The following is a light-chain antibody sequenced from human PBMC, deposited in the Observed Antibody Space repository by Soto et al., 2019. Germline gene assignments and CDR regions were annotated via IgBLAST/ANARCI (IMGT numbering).Light chain of an antibody. V-gene: IGKV3-11*01. CDR1: QSVSSY. CDR2: DAS. CDR3: QQRSNWPRGT. Sequence: EIVLTQSPATLSLSPGERATLSCRASQSVSSYLAWYQQKPGQAPRLLIYDASNRATGIPARFSGSGSGTDFTLTSSSLEPEDFAVYDCQQRSNWPRGTFGQGTKVEIK. J-gene: IGKJ1*01.